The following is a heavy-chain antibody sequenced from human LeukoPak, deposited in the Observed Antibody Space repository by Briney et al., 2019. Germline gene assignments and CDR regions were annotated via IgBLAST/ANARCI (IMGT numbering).Heavy chain of an antibody. CDR1: GFTFNNYP. CDR3: GKYLQTTVGANDY. Sequence: GGSLRLSCAASGFTFNNYPVSWVRQAPGKGLEWVSVISPSGGATFYGDSVQGRFTISRDNSRDTLYLQMNSLTAEDTAVYYCGKYLQTTVGANDYWGQGTLVTVSS. D-gene: IGHD1-26*01. J-gene: IGHJ4*02. CDR2: ISPSGGAT. V-gene: IGHV3-23*01.